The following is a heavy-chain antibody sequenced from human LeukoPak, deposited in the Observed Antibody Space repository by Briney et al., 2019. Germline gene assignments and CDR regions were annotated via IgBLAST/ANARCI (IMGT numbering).Heavy chain of an antibody. CDR3: ARGSEYCDSSGSKTFDY. Sequence: PSQTLSLTCTVSGGSISSGGYYWSWIRQHPGKGLEWIGYIYYSGSTYYNPSLKSRVTISVDTSKNQFSLKLSSVTAADTAVYYCARGSEYCDSSGSKTFDYWGQGTLVTVSS. J-gene: IGHJ4*02. CDR2: IYYSGST. D-gene: IGHD3-22*01. CDR1: GGSISSGGYY. V-gene: IGHV4-31*03.